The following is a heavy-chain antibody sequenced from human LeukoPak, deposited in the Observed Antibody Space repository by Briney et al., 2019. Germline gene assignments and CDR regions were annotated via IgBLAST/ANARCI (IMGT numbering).Heavy chain of an antibody. CDR2: IYYSGST. D-gene: IGHD3-16*01. CDR1: GGSISSGGYY. CDR3: ARDPGGSLVRQRPGGMDV. J-gene: IGHJ6*04. V-gene: IGHV4-31*03. Sequence: SETLSLTCTVSGGSISSGGYYWSWSRQHPGKGLEWIGYIYYSGSTYYNPSLKSRVTISVDTSKNQFSLKLSSVTAADTAVYYCARDPGGSLVRQRPGGMDVWGKGTTVTVSS.